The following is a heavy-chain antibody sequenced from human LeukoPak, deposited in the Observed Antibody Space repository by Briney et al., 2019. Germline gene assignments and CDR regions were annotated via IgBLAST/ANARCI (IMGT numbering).Heavy chain of an antibody. CDR3: VKDDSSAYYYFDY. D-gene: IGHD3-22*01. CDR2: IRYDGSNK. J-gene: IGHJ4*02. CDR1: GFTFSSYG. V-gene: IGHV3-30*02. Sequence: TGGSLRLSCAASGFTFSSYGMHWVRQAPGKGLEWVAFIRYDGSNKYYADSVKGRFTISRDNSKNTLYLQTNSLRAEDTAVYYCVKDDSSAYYYFDYWGQGTLVTVSS.